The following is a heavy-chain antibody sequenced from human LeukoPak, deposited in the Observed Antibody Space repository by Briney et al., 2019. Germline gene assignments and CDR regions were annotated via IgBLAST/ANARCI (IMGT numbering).Heavy chain of an antibody. CDR3: ARSPGGDFDY. Sequence: SETLSVTCAVYGGSFSGNYWSCIRQPPGKGLEWIGEINHSGSTNYNPSLKSRVTISVDTSKNQFSLKVTSVTAADTAVYYCARSPGGDFDYWGQGTLVTVSS. V-gene: IGHV4-34*01. J-gene: IGHJ4*02. D-gene: IGHD3-10*01. CDR1: GGSFSGNY. CDR2: INHSGST.